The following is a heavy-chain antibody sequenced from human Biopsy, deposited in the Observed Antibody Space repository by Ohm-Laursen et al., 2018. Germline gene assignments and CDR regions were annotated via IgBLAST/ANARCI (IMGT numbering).Heavy chain of an antibody. Sequence: ASVKVSCKASGGTLITYAISWVRQAPGQGLEWMGWINSSSGDTNYAQKFQGRVAMTRDTSITTAYLELSSLRSDDTAVYYCARREQLFKPWELLVRGPNGYSYKSMDVWGHGTTVTVSS. V-gene: IGHV1-2*02. CDR3: ARREQLFKPWELLVRGPNGYSYKSMDV. D-gene: IGHD1-26*01. CDR1: GGTLITYA. J-gene: IGHJ6*02. CDR2: INSSSGDT.